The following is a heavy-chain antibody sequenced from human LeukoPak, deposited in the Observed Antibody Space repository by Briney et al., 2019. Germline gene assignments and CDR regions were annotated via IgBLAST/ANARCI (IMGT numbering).Heavy chain of an antibody. Sequence: GGSLRLSCAASGFTFSSYAMSWVCQAPGKGLEWVSAISGSGGSTYYADSVKGRFTISRDNSKNTLYLQMNSLRAEDTAVYYCAKVRFLEWLFRYWGQGTLVTVSS. CDR3: AKVRFLEWLFRY. D-gene: IGHD3-3*01. CDR1: GFTFSSYA. CDR2: ISGSGGST. V-gene: IGHV3-23*01. J-gene: IGHJ4*02.